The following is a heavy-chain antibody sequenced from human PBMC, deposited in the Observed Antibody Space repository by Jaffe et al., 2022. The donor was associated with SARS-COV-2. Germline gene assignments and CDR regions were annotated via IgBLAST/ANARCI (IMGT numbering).Heavy chain of an antibody. D-gene: IGHD1-1*01. V-gene: IGHV3-74*01. CDR1: GFTFSSNW. Sequence: EVQLVESGGGLVQPGGSLRLSCAASGFTFSSNWMHWVRQVPGKGLVWVSRINSDGSSTSYADSVKGRFTISRDNAKNTLYLQMNSLRAEDTAVYHCASNIGDNWYSYFNYWGQGILVTVSS. CDR3: ASNIGDNWYSYFNY. CDR2: INSDGSST. J-gene: IGHJ4*02.